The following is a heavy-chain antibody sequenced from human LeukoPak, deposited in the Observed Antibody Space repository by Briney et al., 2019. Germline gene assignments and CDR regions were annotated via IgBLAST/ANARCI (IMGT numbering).Heavy chain of an antibody. CDR1: GGSFSGYY. J-gene: IGHJ5*02. D-gene: IGHD3-10*01. V-gene: IGHV4-4*07. CDR3: ARDSGTTGEVKFDP. Sequence: SETLSLTCAVYGGSFSGYYWSWIRQPAGTALEWIGRIYTSGTITYNPSLKSRVTMSVDTSKNQFSLKLSSVTAADTAVYYCARDSGTTGEVKFDPWGQGTLVTVPS. CDR2: IYTSGTI.